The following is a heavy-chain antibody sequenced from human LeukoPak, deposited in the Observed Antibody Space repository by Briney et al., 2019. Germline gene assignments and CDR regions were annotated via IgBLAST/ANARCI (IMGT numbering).Heavy chain of an antibody. D-gene: IGHD1-26*01. CDR2: ISGDGGTT. J-gene: IGHJ4*02. CDR1: GFTFSSYG. V-gene: IGHV3-23*01. Sequence: GGSLRLSCAASGFTFSSYGMHWVRQAPGKGLEWVSSISGDGGTTYYADSVKGRFTISRDNSKNTLYLQMNSLRAEDTAVYYCAKPRGLAIVGAHFDYWGQGTLVTVSS. CDR3: AKPRGLAIVGAHFDY.